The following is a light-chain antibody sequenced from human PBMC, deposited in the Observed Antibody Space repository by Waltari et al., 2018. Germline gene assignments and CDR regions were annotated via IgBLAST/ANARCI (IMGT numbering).Light chain of an antibody. CDR2: GAS. J-gene: IGKJ1*01. Sequence: EIVMTQSPATLSVFPGERATLACRASLSIRSDVAWYQHEPGQAPRLLIYGASNRATGMPAMFSGSGSGTEFTLTISGLQSEDFAVYFFQQYDNWLRTFGQGTKVEI. V-gene: IGKV3-15*01. CDR3: QQYDNWLRT. CDR1: LSIRSD.